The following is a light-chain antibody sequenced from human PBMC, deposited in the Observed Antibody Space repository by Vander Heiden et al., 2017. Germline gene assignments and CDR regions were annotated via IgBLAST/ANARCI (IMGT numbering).Light chain of an antibody. V-gene: IGKV3-20*01. Sequence: DIVLTQSPGTLSLSPGERATLSCRASQSVSNTYLAWYQQKPGQAPRLLIHGASSRATGIPDRFSGSGSGTDFTLTISRLEPEDVAGYYCQHYETAGETFGGGTKVEIK. CDR3: QHYETAGET. CDR1: QSVSNTY. CDR2: GAS. J-gene: IGKJ4*01.